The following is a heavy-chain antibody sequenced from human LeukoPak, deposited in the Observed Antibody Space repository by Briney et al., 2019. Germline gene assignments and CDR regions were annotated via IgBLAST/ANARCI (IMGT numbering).Heavy chain of an antibody. CDR1: GFTFGDYA. Sequence: GGSLRLSCTASGFTFGDYAMSWVRQAPGKGLEWVGFIRSEAYGGTTEYAASVKGRFTISRDDSKSIAYLQMNSLKTEDTAVYYCTRIAAAGRFYFDYWGQGTLVTVSS. CDR2: IRSEAYGGTT. J-gene: IGHJ4*02. CDR3: TRIAAAGRFYFDY. D-gene: IGHD6-13*01. V-gene: IGHV3-49*04.